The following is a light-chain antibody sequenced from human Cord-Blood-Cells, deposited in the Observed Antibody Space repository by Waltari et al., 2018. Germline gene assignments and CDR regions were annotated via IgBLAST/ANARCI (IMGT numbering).Light chain of an antibody. Sequence: QSALTQPPSASGSPGQSVTISCTGTSSDVGGYNYVSWYQLPPGKAPKLMIYEVSKRPSGVPDRFSGSKSGNTASLTVSGLQAEDEADYYCSSYAGSNNLVFGTGTKVTVL. V-gene: IGLV2-8*01. CDR2: EVS. CDR1: SSDVGGYNY. CDR3: SSYAGSNNLV. J-gene: IGLJ1*01.